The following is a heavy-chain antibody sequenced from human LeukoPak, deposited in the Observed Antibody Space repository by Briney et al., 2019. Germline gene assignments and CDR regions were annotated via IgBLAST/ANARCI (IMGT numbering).Heavy chain of an antibody. Sequence: SETLSLTCTVSGGSISSYYWSWIRQPPGKGLEWIGYIYHSGSTYYNPSLKSRVTISVDRSKNQFSLKLSSVTAADTAVYYCAREGGWWELQLDYWGQGTLVTVSS. CDR3: AREGGWWELQLDY. D-gene: IGHD1-26*01. V-gene: IGHV4-59*12. J-gene: IGHJ4*02. CDR2: IYHSGST. CDR1: GGSISSYY.